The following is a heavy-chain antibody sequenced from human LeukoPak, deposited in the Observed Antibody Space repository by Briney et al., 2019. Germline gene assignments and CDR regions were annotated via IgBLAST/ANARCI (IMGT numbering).Heavy chain of an antibody. CDR1: GDSVSSNSAA. J-gene: IGHJ4*02. CDR2: TYYRSKWSN. V-gene: IGHV6-1*01. CDR3: ARGVWGSYRIDY. Sequence: SQTLSLTCAISGDSVSSNSAAWNWIRQSPSRGLEWLGRTYYRSKWSNDYAVSVKSRITINPDTSKNQFSLKLSSVTAADTAVYYCARGVWGSYRIDYWGQGTLVTVSS. D-gene: IGHD3-16*02.